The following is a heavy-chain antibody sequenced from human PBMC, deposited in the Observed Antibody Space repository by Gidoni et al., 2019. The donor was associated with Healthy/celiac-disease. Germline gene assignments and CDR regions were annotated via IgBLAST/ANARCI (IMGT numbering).Heavy chain of an antibody. D-gene: IGHD4-17*01. CDR2: ST. J-gene: IGHJ4*02. Sequence: STYYNPSLKSRVTISVDTSKNQFSLKLSSVTAADTAVYYCAGITTVVTPSYWGQGTLVTVSS. V-gene: IGHV4-39*01. CDR3: AGITTVVTPSY.